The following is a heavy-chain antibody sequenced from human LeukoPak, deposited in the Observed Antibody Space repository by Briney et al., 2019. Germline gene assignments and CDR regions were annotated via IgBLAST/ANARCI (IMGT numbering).Heavy chain of an antibody. D-gene: IGHD6-19*01. Sequence: PRGSLRLSCAASGFTFSNYWMSWVRQAPGKGLEWVANIKQDGSERYYVDSVKGRFTISRDNAKNSLYLQMNSLRGEDTAVYYCARVITGSSGWEYWGQGTLVTVSS. CDR3: ARVITGSSGWEY. CDR2: IKQDGSER. J-gene: IGHJ4*02. CDR1: GFTFSNYW. V-gene: IGHV3-7*03.